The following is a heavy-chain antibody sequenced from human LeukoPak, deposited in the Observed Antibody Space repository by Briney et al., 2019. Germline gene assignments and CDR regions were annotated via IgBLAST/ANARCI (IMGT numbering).Heavy chain of an antibody. CDR3: ARRGYSSSWSHFDY. J-gene: IGHJ4*02. D-gene: IGHD6-13*01. Sequence: GGSLRLSCAASGFTFSSYSMNWVRQAPGKGLEWVSYISSSSSTIYYADSVKGRFTISRDNAKNSLYLQMNSLRAEDTAVYYCARRGYSSSWSHFDYWGQGTLVTVSS. V-gene: IGHV3-48*04. CDR2: ISSSSSTI. CDR1: GFTFSSYS.